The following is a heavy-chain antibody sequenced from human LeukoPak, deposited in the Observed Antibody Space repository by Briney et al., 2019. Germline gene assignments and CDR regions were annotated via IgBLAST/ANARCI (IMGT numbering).Heavy chain of an antibody. D-gene: IGHD3-9*01. CDR2: LYNGGSP. Sequence: PGRSLRLSCAASGFTVSSNYMTWVRQAPGKGLEWVSTLYNGGSPHYADSVKGRFTISSDKSKNTLFLQMNSLRAEDTAVYYCAKFYDILTGYFDYWGQGTLVTVSS. J-gene: IGHJ4*02. CDR3: AKFYDILTGYFDY. CDR1: GFTVSSNY. V-gene: IGHV3-53*01.